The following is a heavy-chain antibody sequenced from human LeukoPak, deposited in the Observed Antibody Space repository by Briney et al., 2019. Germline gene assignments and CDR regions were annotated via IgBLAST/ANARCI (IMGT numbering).Heavy chain of an antibody. CDR3: ARSPGYCSGGSCYSMPYYYYGMDV. Sequence: SETLSLTCTVSGGSISSGSYYWSWIRQPAGKGLEWIGRIYTSGSTNYNPSLKSRVTISVDTSKNQFSLKLSSVTAADTAVYYCARSPGYCSGGSCYSMPYYYYGMDVWGQGTTVTVSS. CDR1: GGSISSGSYY. V-gene: IGHV4-61*02. J-gene: IGHJ6*02. D-gene: IGHD2-15*01. CDR2: IYTSGST.